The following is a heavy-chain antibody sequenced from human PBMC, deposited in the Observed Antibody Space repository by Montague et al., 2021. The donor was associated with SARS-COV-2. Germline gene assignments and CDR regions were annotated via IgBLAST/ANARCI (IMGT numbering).Heavy chain of an antibody. J-gene: IGHJ4*02. CDR3: ARAANILSGFYNHPFEY. V-gene: IGHV4-61*01. Sequence: SETLSLTCTVSGGSVISDTYFWSWIRQPPGKGLEWIAYIYDSGTTNNNPSFWSRVSMSSDRSKNQFSLKLTSVTPADTAVYYCARAANILSGFYNHPFEYWGQGTLVTVSS. D-gene: IGHD3-9*01. CDR2: IYDSGTT. CDR1: GGSVISDTYF.